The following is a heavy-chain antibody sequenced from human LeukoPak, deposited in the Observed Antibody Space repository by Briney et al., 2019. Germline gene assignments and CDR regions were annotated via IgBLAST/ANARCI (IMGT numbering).Heavy chain of an antibody. CDR2: IYSGGST. D-gene: IGHD3-22*01. J-gene: IGHJ3*02. CDR1: GFTVSSNY. CDR3: ACRYYYDSSGHDAFDI. V-gene: IGHV3-66*01. Sequence: GGSLRLSCAASGFTVSSNYMSWVRQAPGKGLEWVSVIYSGGSTYYADSVKGRFTISRDNSKNTLYLQMNSLRAEDTAVYYCACRYYYDSSGHDAFDIWGQGTMVTVSS.